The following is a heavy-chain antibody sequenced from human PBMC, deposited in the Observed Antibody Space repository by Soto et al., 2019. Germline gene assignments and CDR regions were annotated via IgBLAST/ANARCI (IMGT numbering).Heavy chain of an antibody. CDR1: EFSFSDSY. Sequence: GGSLRLSCATSEFSFSDSYMSWIRQAPGKGLEWISYISPRSTFRDYAESVKGRFTISRDSVKNSLYLQMNNLTAGDTGVYYCARGGGGGLFDPWGQGSLVTVSS. J-gene: IGHJ5*02. CDR3: ARGGGGGLFDP. D-gene: IGHD2-21*01. V-gene: IGHV3-11*06. CDR2: ISPRSTFR.